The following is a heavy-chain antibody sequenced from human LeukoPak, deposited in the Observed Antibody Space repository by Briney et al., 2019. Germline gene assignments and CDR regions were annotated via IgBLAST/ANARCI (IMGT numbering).Heavy chain of an antibody. Sequence: ASVKVSCKASEGTCSSYAISWVRRAPGQGLEWMGGIIPIFGTANYAQKFQGRVTITADKSTSTAYMELSSLRSEDTAVYYCAGTGEGGDYFDYWGQGTLVTVSS. J-gene: IGHJ4*02. V-gene: IGHV1-69*06. CDR2: IIPIFGTA. CDR3: AGTGEGGDYFDY. CDR1: EGTCSSYA. D-gene: IGHD7-27*01.